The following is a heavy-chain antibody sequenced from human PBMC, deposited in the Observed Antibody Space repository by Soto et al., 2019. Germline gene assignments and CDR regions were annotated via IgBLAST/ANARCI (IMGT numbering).Heavy chain of an antibody. J-gene: IGHJ4*02. CDR2: TLYSGDT. CDR3: ARGDSQVSSVFDY. V-gene: IGHV4-31*03. Sequence: SETLSLTCTVSGGPFPNGGYYWSWIRQEPGEGLEWIGYTLYSGDTSYNPFLRSRVTISTDTSKTQFSLRLRSVTSADTAVYYCARGDSQVSSVFDYWGQGMLVTVSS. D-gene: IGHD3-16*01. CDR1: GGPFPNGGYY.